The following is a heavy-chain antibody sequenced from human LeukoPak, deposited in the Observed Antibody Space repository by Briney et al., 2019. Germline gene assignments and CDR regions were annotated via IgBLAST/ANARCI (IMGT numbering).Heavy chain of an antibody. V-gene: IGHV3-48*01. J-gene: IGHJ5*02. CDR3: AKGYYYDSSGYYSAWFDP. CDR1: GFTFSSYS. CDR2: ISSSSSTI. D-gene: IGHD3-22*01. Sequence: GGSLRLSCAASGFTFSSYSMNWVRQAPGKGLEWVSYISSSSSTIYYADSVKGRFTISRDNAKNSLYLQMNSLRAEDTAVYYCAKGYYYDSSGYYSAWFDPWGQGTLVTVSS.